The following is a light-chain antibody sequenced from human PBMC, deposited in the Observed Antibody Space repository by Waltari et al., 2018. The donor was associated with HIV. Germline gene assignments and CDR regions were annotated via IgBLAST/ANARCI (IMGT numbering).Light chain of an antibody. Sequence: SVLTQPPSASGTPGQRVTIPCSGSTSNIGSNDVFWYQHLPGAAPKLLIHRNNQRPSGVPDRFYGSTSGTSASLAISGLRSEDEADYYCVAWDDSLRGVVFGGGTKVAAL. CDR2: RNN. J-gene: IGLJ2*01. CDR1: TSNIGSND. CDR3: VAWDDSLRGVV. V-gene: IGLV1-47*01.